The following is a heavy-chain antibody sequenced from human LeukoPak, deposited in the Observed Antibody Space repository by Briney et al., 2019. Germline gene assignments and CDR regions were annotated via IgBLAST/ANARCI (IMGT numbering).Heavy chain of an antibody. V-gene: IGHV3-30-3*01. D-gene: IGHD6-13*01. J-gene: IGHJ4*02. CDR1: GFTFNSYT. Sequence: PGRSLRLSCAASGFTFNSYTMHWVRQAPGKGLEWVASISDDGSNAYYSDSAKGRLTISRDNSKNTLYLQMNSLRAEDTAVYYCAKAGSSSWYDPFDYWGQGTLVTVSS. CDR3: AKAGSSSWYDPFDY. CDR2: ISDDGSNA.